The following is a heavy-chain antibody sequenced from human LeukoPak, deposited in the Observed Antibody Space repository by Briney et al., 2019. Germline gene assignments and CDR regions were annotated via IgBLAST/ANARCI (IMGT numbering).Heavy chain of an antibody. CDR2: IYSGGST. V-gene: IGHV3-53*01. Sequence: GGSLRLSCAASGFTVSSNYMSWVRQAPGKGLEWVSVIYSGGSTYYADSVKGRFTISRDNSKNTLYLQMNSLRAEYTAVYYCAREMGWNYGGDAFDIWGQGTMVTVSS. D-gene: IGHD1-7*01. CDR3: AREMGWNYGGDAFDI. J-gene: IGHJ3*02. CDR1: GFTVSSNY.